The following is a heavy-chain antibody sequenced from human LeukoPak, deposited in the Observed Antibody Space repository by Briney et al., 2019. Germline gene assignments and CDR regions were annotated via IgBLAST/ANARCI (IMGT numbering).Heavy chain of an antibody. Sequence: PSETLSLTCTVSGGSISGYYWSWIRQSPEKGLVWIGYMYYSGSTNYNPSLRSRVTMPVDMSKNQFSLKLTSVTAADTALYYCARHFTYYYDTSGYPRDAFDIWGQGTMVTVSS. CDR1: GGSISGYY. CDR3: ARHFTYYYDTSGYPRDAFDI. CDR2: MYYSGST. D-gene: IGHD3-22*01. V-gene: IGHV4-59*08. J-gene: IGHJ3*02.